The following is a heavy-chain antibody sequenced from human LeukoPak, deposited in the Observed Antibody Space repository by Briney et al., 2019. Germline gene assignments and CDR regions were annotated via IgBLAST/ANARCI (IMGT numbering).Heavy chain of an antibody. CDR2: IGTAGDT. Sequence: GGSLRLSCAASGFTFSSYDMHWVRQATGKGLEWVSAIGTAGDTYYPGSVKGRFTISRENAKNSLYLQMNRLRAEDTAVYYCAKAVRHCANGVCYSAYFYYSGMDVWGQGTKVTVSS. V-gene: IGHV3-13*01. CDR3: AKAVRHCANGVCYSAYFYYSGMDV. CDR1: GFTFSSYD. D-gene: IGHD2-8*01. J-gene: IGHJ6*02.